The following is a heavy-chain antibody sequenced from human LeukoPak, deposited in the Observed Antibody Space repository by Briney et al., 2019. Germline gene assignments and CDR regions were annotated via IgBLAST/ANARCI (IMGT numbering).Heavy chain of an antibody. CDR3: ARDNWGPDH. D-gene: IGHD7-27*01. CDR2: ITSDGGRT. CDR1: GFTFTDYW. Sequence: GGSLRLSCAASGFTFTDYWIHWIRQAPGTGLMWVSHITSDGGRTDYADSVRGRFTMTRDNAKNTVYLQMNSLRVDDTAVYYCARDNWGPDHWGQGTPVTVSS. V-gene: IGHV3-74*01. J-gene: IGHJ4*02.